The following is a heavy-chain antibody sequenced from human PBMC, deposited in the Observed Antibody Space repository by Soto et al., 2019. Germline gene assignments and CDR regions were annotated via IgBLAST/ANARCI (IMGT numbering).Heavy chain of an antibody. V-gene: IGHV4-38-2*02. D-gene: IGHD5-18*01. CDR3: AKELTAMVTSWASFFDY. CDR2: VYQTVSA. Sequence: SETLSLTCAVSGYSISSGFYWAWIRQTPGKGLEWIGSVYQTVSAYYNPSLQSRFTISRDNSKNTLYLQMNSLRAEDTAVYYCAKELTAMVTSWASFFDYWGQGTLVTVSS. J-gene: IGHJ4*02. CDR1: GYSISSGFY.